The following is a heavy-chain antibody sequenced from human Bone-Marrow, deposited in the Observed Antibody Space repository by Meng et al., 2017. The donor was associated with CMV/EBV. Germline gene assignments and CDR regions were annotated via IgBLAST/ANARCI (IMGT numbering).Heavy chain of an antibody. D-gene: IGHD2-21*01. CDR2: IKGDGSDE. CDR3: ARHRLYSFDY. Sequence: GESLKISCVASGFTFNTYWMTWVRQAPGKGLEWVANIKGDGSDESDVDSVRGRFTFSRDNAKNSVYLQMNSLRVEDTPVYYCARHRLYSFDYWGLGTLVTVSS. J-gene: IGHJ4*02. CDR1: GFTFNTYW. V-gene: IGHV3-7*01.